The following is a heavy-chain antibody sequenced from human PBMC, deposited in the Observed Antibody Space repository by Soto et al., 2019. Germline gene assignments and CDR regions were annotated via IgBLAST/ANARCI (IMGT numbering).Heavy chain of an antibody. V-gene: IGHV4-31*03. Sequence: QVQLQESGPGLVKPSQTLSLTCTVSGGSISSGGYYWSWIRQHPGKGLEWIGYIYYSGSTYYNPSLQRRGNLSGDTSKNQVALKASSVTAADTAGYYWAREGGGITGTTFRYGFDPWGQGTLVTVSS. CDR2: IYYSGST. D-gene: IGHD1-7*01. CDR3: AREGGGITGTTFRYGFDP. J-gene: IGHJ5*02. CDR1: GGSISSGGYY.